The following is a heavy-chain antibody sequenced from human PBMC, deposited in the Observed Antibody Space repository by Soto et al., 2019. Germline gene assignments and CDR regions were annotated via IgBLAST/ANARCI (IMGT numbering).Heavy chain of an antibody. D-gene: IGHD3-10*01. CDR3: ARSPVLLWFGEQWGFFDY. Sequence: QLQLQESGPGLVKPSETLSLTCTVSGGSISSSSYYWGWIRQPPGKGLEWIGSIYYSGSTYYNQSLISRVTISVDTSKNQFSMRLSSVTAADTAVYYCARSPVLLWFGEQWGFFDYWVQGTLVTVSS. V-gene: IGHV4-39*01. J-gene: IGHJ4*02. CDR1: GGSISSSSYY. CDR2: IYYSGST.